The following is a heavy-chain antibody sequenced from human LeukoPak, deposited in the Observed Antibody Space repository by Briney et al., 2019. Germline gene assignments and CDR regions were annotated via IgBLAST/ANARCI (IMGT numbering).Heavy chain of an antibody. D-gene: IGHD4-17*01. Sequence: PSETLSLTCTVSGGSISSSSNYWGWIRQPPGKGLEWIGSIYYSGSTYYNPSLKSRVTISVDTSKNQFSLKLSSVTAADTAVYYCARRQDYVGSGLDYWGQGTLVTVSS. V-gene: IGHV4-39*01. CDR2: IYYSGST. CDR1: GGSISSSSNY. J-gene: IGHJ4*02. CDR3: ARRQDYVGSGLDY.